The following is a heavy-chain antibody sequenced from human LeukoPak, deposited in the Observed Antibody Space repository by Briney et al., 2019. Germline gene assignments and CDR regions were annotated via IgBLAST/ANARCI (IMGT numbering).Heavy chain of an antibody. CDR1: GGTFSSYA. Sequence: EASVKVSCKAYGGTFSSYAISWVRQAPGQGLEWMGGIIPIFGTANYAQKFQGRVTITTDESTSTAYMELSSLRSEDTAVYYCARDHIPAANNWFDPWGQGTLVTVSS. CDR2: IIPIFGTA. V-gene: IGHV1-69*05. CDR3: ARDHIPAANNWFDP. J-gene: IGHJ5*02. D-gene: IGHD2-2*01.